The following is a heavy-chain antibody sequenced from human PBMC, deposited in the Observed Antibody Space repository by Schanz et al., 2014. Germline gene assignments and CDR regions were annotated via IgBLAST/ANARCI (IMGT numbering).Heavy chain of an antibody. Sequence: EVQLVESGGGLIQPGGSLRLSCAVSGFSVSTNYMSWVHQAPGKGLEWVSSIYINSGSTNYADSVKGRFIISRDSSKNTLFLQMNSLRAEDTAVYFCARDEGRDGYNLAFDVWGQGTLVTVSS. J-gene: IGHJ3*01. CDR3: ARDEGRDGYNLAFDV. V-gene: IGHV3-53*01. CDR2: IYINSGST. CDR1: GFSVSTNY. D-gene: IGHD5-12*01.